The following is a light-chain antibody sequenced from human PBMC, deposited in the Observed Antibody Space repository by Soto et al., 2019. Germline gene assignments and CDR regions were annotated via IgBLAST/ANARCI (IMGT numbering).Light chain of an antibody. Sequence: QSVLTKPASVSGSPGQAIAISCTGTSSDVGGYNYVSWYQQHPGKAPKLMIHDVTNRPSGVSNRFSGSKSGNTASLTISGLQTEDEADYYCAAWDDSLSGYVVFGGGTQLTVL. V-gene: IGLV2-14*01. J-gene: IGLJ2*01. CDR2: DVT. CDR1: SSDVGGYNY. CDR3: AAWDDSLSGYVV.